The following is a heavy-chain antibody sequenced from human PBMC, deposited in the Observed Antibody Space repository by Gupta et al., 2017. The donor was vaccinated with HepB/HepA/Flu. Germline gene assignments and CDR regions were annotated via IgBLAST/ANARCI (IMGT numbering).Heavy chain of an antibody. CDR3: ARERGLVENNIDH. J-gene: IGHJ4*02. CDR2: IYYTGTT. Sequence: QLQLQQSAPGLVKPSETLSLTCNVSGGSISSTTYYWAWIRQSPRKGLEYIGTIYYTGTTYYNPSLKSRVTLSEDTTKKQFSLNVSAVTAADTGRYDCARERGLVENNIDHWGQGTLVTVSS. D-gene: IGHD1-20*01. V-gene: IGHV4-39*02. CDR1: GGSISSTTYY.